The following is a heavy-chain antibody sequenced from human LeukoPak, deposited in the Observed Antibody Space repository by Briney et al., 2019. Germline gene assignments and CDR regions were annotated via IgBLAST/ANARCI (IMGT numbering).Heavy chain of an antibody. CDR3: ARDPDIAAAGTLYYYYGMDV. Sequence: ASVKVSCKASGYTFTSYDINWVRQATGQGLEWMGWMNPNSGNTGYVQKLQGRVTMTTDTSTSTAYMELRSLRSDDTAVYYCARDPDIAAAGTLYYYYGMDVWGQGTTVTVSS. CDR1: GYTFTSYD. J-gene: IGHJ6*02. V-gene: IGHV1-8*01. CDR2: MNPNSGNT. D-gene: IGHD6-13*01.